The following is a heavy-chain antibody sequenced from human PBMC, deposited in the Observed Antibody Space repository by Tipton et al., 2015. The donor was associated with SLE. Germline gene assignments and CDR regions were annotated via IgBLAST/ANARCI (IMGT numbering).Heavy chain of an antibody. D-gene: IGHD1-26*01. CDR2: MYYSGTT. CDR1: GGFISSSGSF. V-gene: IGHV4-39*01. J-gene: IGHJ4*02. CDR3: ATYSKWELRPPSFAY. Sequence: TLSLTCTVSGGFISSSGSFWGWIRQPPGKGLEWIGSMYYSGTTYYNAPLKSRVTISVDTSSNQFSLKLSSVTAADTALYYCATYSKWELRPPSFAYWGQGTMVPVSS.